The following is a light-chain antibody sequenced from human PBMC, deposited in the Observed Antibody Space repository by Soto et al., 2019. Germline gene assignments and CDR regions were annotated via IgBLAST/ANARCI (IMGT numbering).Light chain of an antibody. J-gene: IGLJ3*02. Sequence: QSVLTQPPSVSGAPGQRVTISCTGSSSNIGAGYDVHWYQQFPGTAPKLLIYSNNNRPSGVPDRFSGSTSGTSASLAITGLQAEDEADYYCQSSDSSLSGSVFGGGTQLTVL. CDR2: SNN. V-gene: IGLV1-40*01. CDR1: SSNIGAGYD. CDR3: QSSDSSLSGSV.